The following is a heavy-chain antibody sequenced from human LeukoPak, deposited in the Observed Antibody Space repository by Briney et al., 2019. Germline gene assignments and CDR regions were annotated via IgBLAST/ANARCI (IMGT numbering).Heavy chain of an antibody. CDR1: GYTFISYD. Sequence: GASVKVSCKASGYTFISYDINWVRQATGRGLEWMGWVNPNSGITVYAQKFQGRVIMTRNTSISTAYMELSSLRSEDTAVYYCARRDSNGYYYYFDYWGQGTLVTVSS. J-gene: IGHJ4*02. V-gene: IGHV1-8*01. D-gene: IGHD3-22*01. CDR3: ARRDSNGYYYYFDY. CDR2: VNPNSGIT.